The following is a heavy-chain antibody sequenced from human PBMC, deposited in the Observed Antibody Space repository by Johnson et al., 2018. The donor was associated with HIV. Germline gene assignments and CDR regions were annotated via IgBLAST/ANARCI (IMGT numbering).Heavy chain of an antibody. D-gene: IGHD3-10*01. CDR1: GFTFDDFG. CDR3: ARDNFGGLNAFDI. V-gene: IGHV3-20*04. Sequence: VQLVESGGGVVQPGRSLRLSCAASGFTFDDFGMGWVRQAPGKGLEWVSGISWNGANRGYADSVKGRFTISRDDAKNSLYLQMNSLRAEDTAVYYCARDNFGGLNAFDIWGQGTMVTVSS. CDR2: ISWNGANR. J-gene: IGHJ3*02.